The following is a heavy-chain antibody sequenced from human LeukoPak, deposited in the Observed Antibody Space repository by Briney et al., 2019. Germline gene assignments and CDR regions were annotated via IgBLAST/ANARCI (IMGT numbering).Heavy chain of an antibody. Sequence: GGSLRLSCAASGFTFSSYAMHWVRQAPGKGLEWVAVISYDGSNKYYADSVKGRFTIPRDNSKNTLYLQMNSLRAEDTAVYYCASTRSRSGSSYYFDYWGQGTLVTVSS. D-gene: IGHD3-22*01. CDR2: ISYDGSNK. J-gene: IGHJ4*02. CDR1: GFTFSSYA. CDR3: ASTRSRSGSSYYFDY. V-gene: IGHV3-30-3*01.